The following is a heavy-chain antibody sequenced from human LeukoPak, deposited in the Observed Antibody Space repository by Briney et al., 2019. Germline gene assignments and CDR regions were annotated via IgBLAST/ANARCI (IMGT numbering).Heavy chain of an antibody. CDR3: ARTHLEWISLDV. CDR2: IYYSGST. J-gene: IGHJ6*02. Sequence: PSQTLSLTCTVSGGSISSGDYYWSWIRQPPGKGLEWIGYIYYSGSTYYNPSLKSRVTISVDTSKNQFSLKLSSVTAADTAVYYCARTHLEWISLDVWGQGTTVTVSS. D-gene: IGHD3-3*01. V-gene: IGHV4-30-4*01. CDR1: GGSISSGDYY.